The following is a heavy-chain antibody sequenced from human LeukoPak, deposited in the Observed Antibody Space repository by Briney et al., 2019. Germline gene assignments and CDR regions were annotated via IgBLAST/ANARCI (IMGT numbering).Heavy chain of an antibody. J-gene: IGHJ4*02. CDR1: GFSLSTGGVG. V-gene: IGHV2-5*02. CDR2: IYWDDDR. Sequence: SGPTLVKPTQPLTLTCTFSGFSLSTGGVGVGWIRQPPGKALECLALIYWDDDRRYNPSLRSRLTITKDTSRNQVVLTMTDMDPVDTATYFCAKRRGGYNWNDGDFDYWGRGTLVTVSS. CDR3: AKRRGGYNWNDGDFDY. D-gene: IGHD1-1*01.